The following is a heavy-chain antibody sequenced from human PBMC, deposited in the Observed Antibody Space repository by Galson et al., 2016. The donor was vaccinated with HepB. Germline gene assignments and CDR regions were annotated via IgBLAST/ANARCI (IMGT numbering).Heavy chain of an antibody. J-gene: IGHJ6*02. CDR3: AKELSCSSTSCYRGYYYGMDV. Sequence: SLRLSCAASGFTFDDYAMHWVRQAPGKGLEWVSGLSWNSGSIGYADSVKGRFTISRDNAKNSLYLQRNSLRAEDTGLYYCAKELSCSSTSCYRGYYYGMDVWGQGTTVTVSS. D-gene: IGHD2-2*01. CDR1: GFTFDDYA. CDR2: LSWNSGSI. V-gene: IGHV3-9*01.